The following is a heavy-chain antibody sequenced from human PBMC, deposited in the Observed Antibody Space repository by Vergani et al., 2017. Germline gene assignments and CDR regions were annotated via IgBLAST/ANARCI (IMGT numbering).Heavy chain of an antibody. J-gene: IGHJ5*02. V-gene: IGHV4-59*01. CDR2: IHYSENT. Sequence: QAQLQESGPGLVKPSETLSLTCSVSGGSMSGYYWSWIRQPPGKELEWIGSIHYSENTNYNPSLKTRVTISVDTSKNQFSLTLTSVTAADTAVYYCASDTHSGQRADRWGQGILVTVTS. CDR3: ASDTHSGQRADR. D-gene: IGHD6-19*01. CDR1: GGSMSGYY.